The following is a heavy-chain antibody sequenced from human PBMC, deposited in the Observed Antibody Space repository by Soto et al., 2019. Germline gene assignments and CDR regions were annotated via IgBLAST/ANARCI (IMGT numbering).Heavy chain of an antibody. CDR1: GFTFSSYG. J-gene: IGHJ3*02. D-gene: IGHD3-16*02. Sequence: GGALRLSCAASGFTFSSYGRSWVRQAPGKGVEWVSAISGSGGSTYYADSVKGRFTISRDNSKNTLYLQMNSLRAEDTAVYYCAKDSNYDYVWGSYRPNAFDIWGQGTMVTVSS. CDR2: ISGSGGST. V-gene: IGHV3-23*01. CDR3: AKDSNYDYVWGSYRPNAFDI.